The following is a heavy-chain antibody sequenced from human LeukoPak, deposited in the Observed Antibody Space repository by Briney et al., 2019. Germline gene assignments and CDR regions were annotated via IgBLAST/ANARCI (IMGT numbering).Heavy chain of an antibody. J-gene: IGHJ6*02. D-gene: IGHD2-8*02. V-gene: IGHV4-59*08. Sequence: PSETLSLTCTGSGGSISSYYWSWIRQPPGKRLEWVGYIYYSGSTNYNPSLKSRVTISVDTSKNQFSLKLSSVTAADTAVYYCAGLVARYYYYGMDVWGQGTTVTVSS. CDR3: AGLVARYYYYGMDV. CDR1: GGSISSYY. CDR2: IYYSGST.